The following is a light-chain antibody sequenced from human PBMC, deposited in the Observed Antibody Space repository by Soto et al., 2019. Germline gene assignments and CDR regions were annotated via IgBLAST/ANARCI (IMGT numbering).Light chain of an antibody. CDR1: QSVSTY. J-gene: IGKJ2*01. CDR3: QQYNDWPPVT. CDR2: GAS. V-gene: IGKV3-15*01. Sequence: EIVMTQSPVTLSVSPGERATLSCRASQSVSTYVAWYQQKPGQAPRLLISGASTRAAGVPARFSGSGSGTEFTLTISSLQSEDFAVSYCQQYNDWPPVTFGQGTRLEIK.